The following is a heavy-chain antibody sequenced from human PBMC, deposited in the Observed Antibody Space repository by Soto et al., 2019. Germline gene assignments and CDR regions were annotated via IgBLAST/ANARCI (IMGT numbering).Heavy chain of an antibody. CDR1: GFTFSSYW. V-gene: IGHV3-7*03. CDR2: IKQDGSEK. Sequence: GGSLRLSCAASGFTFSSYWMSWVRQAPGKGLEWVANIKQDGSEKYYVDSVKGRFTISRDNAKNSLYLQMNSLRAEDTAVYYCARSTDTAMALYAFDIWGQGTMVTVSS. CDR3: ARSTDTAMALYAFDI. J-gene: IGHJ3*02. D-gene: IGHD5-18*01.